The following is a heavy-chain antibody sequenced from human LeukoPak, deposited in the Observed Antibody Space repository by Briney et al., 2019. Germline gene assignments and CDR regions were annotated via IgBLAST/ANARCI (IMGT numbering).Heavy chain of an antibody. CDR1: GGSISSNNW. V-gene: IGHV4-4*02. D-gene: IGHD2-21*02. J-gene: IGHJ3*02. Sequence: SGTLSLTCAVSGGSISSNNWWSWVRQPPGKGLEWIGEIYHSGSTNYNPSLKSRVTISVDKSKNQFSLKLSSVTASDTAVYYCAKTWAYCGGDCYTGAFYTWGQGNVVTVSS. CDR3: AKTWAYCGGDCYTGAFYT. CDR2: IYHSGST.